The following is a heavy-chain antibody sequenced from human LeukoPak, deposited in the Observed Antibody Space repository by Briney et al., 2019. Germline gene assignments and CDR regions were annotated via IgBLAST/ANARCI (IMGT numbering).Heavy chain of an antibody. V-gene: IGHV4-4*07. J-gene: IGHJ4*02. CDR1: GGSISSYY. D-gene: IGHD2-8*01. CDR3: ARGGSSCTNGVCYTVEGVFYPRYFDY. CDR2: IYTSGST. Sequence: SETLSLTCTVSGGSISSYYWSWIRQPAGKGLEWIGRIYTSGSTNYNPSLKSRVTMSVDTSKNQFSLNLNSVTAADTAVYYCARGGSSCTNGVCYTVEGVFYPRYFDYWGQGTLVTVSS.